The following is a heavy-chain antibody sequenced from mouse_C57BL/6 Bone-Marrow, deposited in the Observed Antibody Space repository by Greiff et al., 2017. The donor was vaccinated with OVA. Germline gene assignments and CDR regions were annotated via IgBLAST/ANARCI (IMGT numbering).Heavy chain of an antibody. V-gene: IGHV2-2*01. J-gene: IGHJ1*03. Sequence: VQGVESGPGLVQPSQRLSITCTVSGFSLTSYGVHWVRQSPGKGLEWLGVIWSGGSTDYNAAFISRLSISKDNSKSQVFFKMNSRQADDTAIYYCARSYDGSSRFDVWGTGTTVTVSS. CDR1: GFSLTSYG. CDR2: IWSGGST. D-gene: IGHD1-1*01. CDR3: ARSYDGSSRFDV.